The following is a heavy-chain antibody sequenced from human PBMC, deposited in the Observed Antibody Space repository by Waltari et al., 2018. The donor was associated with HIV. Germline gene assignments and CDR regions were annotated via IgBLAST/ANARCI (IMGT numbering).Heavy chain of an antibody. CDR2: ISSSSSTI. D-gene: IGHD6-6*01. CDR1: GFTCGGCG. J-gene: IGHJ2*01. V-gene: IGHV3-48*01. Sequence: EVQLVESGGGLVQPGGSLRLSWAASGFTCGGCGMNWVRQAPEKGLEWVSYISSSSSTIYSADSVKGRFTISRDNAKNSLYLQMNSLRAEDTAVYYCARSKYSSSSGFDLWGRGTLVTVSS. CDR3: ARSKYSSSSGFDL.